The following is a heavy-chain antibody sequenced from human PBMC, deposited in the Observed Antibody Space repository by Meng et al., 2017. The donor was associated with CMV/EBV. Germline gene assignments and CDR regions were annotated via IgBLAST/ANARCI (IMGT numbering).Heavy chain of an antibody. CDR2: IYSGGST. Sequence: VELVESGAGLIQPGGSLRLSCGASGFTVSSNYMSWVRQAPGKGLEWVSVIYSGGSTYYADSVKGRFTISRDNSKNTLYLQMNSLRAEDTAVYYCAGGMGPFFDYWGQGTLVTVSS. CDR1: GFTVSSNY. J-gene: IGHJ4*02. V-gene: IGHV3-53*01. D-gene: IGHD5-24*01. CDR3: AGGMGPFFDY.